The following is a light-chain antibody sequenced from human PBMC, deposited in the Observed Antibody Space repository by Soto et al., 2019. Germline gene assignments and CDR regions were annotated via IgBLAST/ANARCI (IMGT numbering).Light chain of an antibody. CDR2: DVT. CDR3: SSYTGSNTLEV. J-gene: IGLJ1*01. Sequence: LTQPASVSGSPGQSITISCTGTSSDVGGYNYASWYQQHPGKAPKLMIYDVTNRPSGVSNRFSGSKSGNTASLTISGLQAEDEADYYSSSYTGSNTLEVFGTGTKVTVL. V-gene: IGLV2-14*03. CDR1: SSDVGGYNY.